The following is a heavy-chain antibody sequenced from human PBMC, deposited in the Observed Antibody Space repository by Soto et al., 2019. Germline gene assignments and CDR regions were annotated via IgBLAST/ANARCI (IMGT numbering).Heavy chain of an antibody. CDR3: ARDRGSYALDY. Sequence: QVQLVQSGAEVKKPGASVKVSCKASGYTFTNYGISWVRQAPGQGLEWMGWISANNGNTNYAQKLQGRVTMTTDTSTSTAYVERRSLRSDYTAVYYCARDRGSYALDYWGQGTLVTVSS. V-gene: IGHV1-18*01. CDR1: GYTFTNYG. CDR2: ISANNGNT. J-gene: IGHJ4*02. D-gene: IGHD1-26*01.